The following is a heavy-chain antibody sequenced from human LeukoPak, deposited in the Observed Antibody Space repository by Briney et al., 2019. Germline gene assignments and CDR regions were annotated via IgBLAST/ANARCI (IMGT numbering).Heavy chain of an antibody. CDR1: GGSISSYY. D-gene: IGHD3-3*01. CDR3: ARVGLPYYDFWSGYYLDY. J-gene: IGHJ4*02. CDR2: IYYSGST. V-gene: IGHV4-59*01. Sequence: SETPSLTCTVSGGSISSYYWSWIRQPPGKGLEWIGYIYYSGSTNYNPSLKSRVTISVDTSKNQFSLKLSSVTAADTAVYYCARVGLPYYDFWSGYYLDYWGQGTLVTVSS.